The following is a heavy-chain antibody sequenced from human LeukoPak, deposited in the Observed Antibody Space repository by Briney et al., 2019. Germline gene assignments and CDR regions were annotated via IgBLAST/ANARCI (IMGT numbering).Heavy chain of an antibody. Sequence: PSETLSLTCTVSGGSISSYYWSWIRQPPGKGLEWIGYIYYSGSTNYNPSLKSRVTISVDTSMNQFSLKLSSVTAADTAVYYCARGGYYYGSGSFDYWGQGTLVTVSS. J-gene: IGHJ4*02. CDR2: IYYSGST. CDR1: GGSISSYY. D-gene: IGHD3-10*01. V-gene: IGHV4-59*01. CDR3: ARGGYYYGSGSFDY.